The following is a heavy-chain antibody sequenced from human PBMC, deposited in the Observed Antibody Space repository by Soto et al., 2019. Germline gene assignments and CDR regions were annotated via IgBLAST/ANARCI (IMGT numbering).Heavy chain of an antibody. CDR1: GGTFSSYA. D-gene: IGHD3-22*01. Sequence: GASVKVSCKASGGTFSSYAISWVRQAPGQGLEWMGGIIPIFGTANYAQKFQGRVTITADESTSTAYMELSSLRSEDTAVYYCARGPGHQETYYHDSSGYYYFDYWGQGTLVTVSS. CDR2: IIPIFGTA. CDR3: ARGPGHQETYYHDSSGYYYFDY. V-gene: IGHV1-69*13. J-gene: IGHJ4*02.